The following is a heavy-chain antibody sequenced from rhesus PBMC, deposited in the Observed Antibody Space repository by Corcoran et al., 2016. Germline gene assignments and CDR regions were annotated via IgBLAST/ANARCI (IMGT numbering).Heavy chain of an antibody. D-gene: IGHD6-25*01. V-gene: IGHV4-160*01. CDR1: GGSISGYW. CDR2: IDSSGST. Sequence: QLQLQGSGPGLVKPSETLSLTCAVSGGSISGYWWSWIRQPPGKGLEWIGRIDSSGSTDYNPSLKSRVTISRDTSKNQFSLKRSSVTAADTAVYYGAREDSGSGNDGYVEFWGQGALVTVSS. CDR3: AREDSGSGNDGYVEF. J-gene: IGHJ1*01.